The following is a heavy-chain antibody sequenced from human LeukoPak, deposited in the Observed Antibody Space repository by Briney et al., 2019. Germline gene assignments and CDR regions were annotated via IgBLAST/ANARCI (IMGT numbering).Heavy chain of an antibody. J-gene: IGHJ6*03. CDR2: FYHRGST. V-gene: IGHV4-38-2*02. D-gene: IGHD6-13*01. CDR1: GYSISRGYY. Sequence: PSETLSLTCTVSGYSISRGYYWGWVRQPPGKGLEWIGSFYHRGSTYYNPSLKSRVTMSVDTSKNQFSLRLRSVTAADTAVYYCARRAAAGTYYYYYYMDVWGKGTTVTVSS. CDR3: ARRAAAGTYYYYYYMDV.